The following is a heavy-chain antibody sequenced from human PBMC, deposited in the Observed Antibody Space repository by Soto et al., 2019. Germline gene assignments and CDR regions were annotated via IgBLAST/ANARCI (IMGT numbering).Heavy chain of an antibody. CDR1: GGSISSYY. CDR2: IYYSGST. V-gene: IGHV4-59*08. CDR3: ARQRYDSSGYYYNYFDY. D-gene: IGHD3-22*01. J-gene: IGHJ4*02. Sequence: SETLSLTCTVSGGSISSYYWSWIRQPPGKGLEWIGYIYYSGSTNYNPSLKSRVTISVDTSKNQFSLKLSSVTAADTAVYYCARQRYDSSGYYYNYFDYWGQGTLVTVSS.